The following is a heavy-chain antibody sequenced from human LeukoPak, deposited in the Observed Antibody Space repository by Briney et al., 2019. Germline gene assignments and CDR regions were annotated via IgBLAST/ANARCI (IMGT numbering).Heavy chain of an antibody. CDR1: GYSFTSYW. CDR3: ATNGGGLVGVTRGFDAFDI. J-gene: IGHJ3*02. CDR2: IYPGDSDT. Sequence: GESLKISCKGSGYSFTSYWIGWVRQMPGKGLEWMGIIYPGDSDTRYSPSFQGQVTISADKSISTAYLQWSSLKASDTAMYYCATNGGGLVGVTRGFDAFDIWGQGTLVTVSS. D-gene: IGHD1-26*01. V-gene: IGHV5-51*01.